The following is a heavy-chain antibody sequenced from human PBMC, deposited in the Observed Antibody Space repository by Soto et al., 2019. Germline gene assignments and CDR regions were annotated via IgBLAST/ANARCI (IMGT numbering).Heavy chain of an antibody. J-gene: IGHJ4*02. CDR3: ATSFRYFDN. Sequence: PSETLRLSCAASGSISTTTPLSWVRQAPGKGLEWVSTISGRGTNTYYADSVKGRFIISRDNLKNTVNLQMNGLGVEDTAIYYCATSFRYFDNWGQGTRVTVSS. V-gene: IGHV3-23*01. CDR2: ISGRGTNT. CDR1: GSISTTTP.